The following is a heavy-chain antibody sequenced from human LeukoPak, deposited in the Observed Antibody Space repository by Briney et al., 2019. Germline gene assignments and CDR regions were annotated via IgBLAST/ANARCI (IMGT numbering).Heavy chain of an antibody. CDR2: IYYSGST. Sequence: PSETLSLTCAVSGGSISSNSYYWGWIRQPPGKGLEWIGSIYYSGSTYYNPSLKSRVTISVDTSKNQFSLKLSSVTAADTAVYYCARVRGSYCLDYWGQGTLVTVSS. J-gene: IGHJ4*02. CDR1: GGSISSNSYY. V-gene: IGHV4-39*01. CDR3: ARVRGSYCLDY. D-gene: IGHD3-16*01.